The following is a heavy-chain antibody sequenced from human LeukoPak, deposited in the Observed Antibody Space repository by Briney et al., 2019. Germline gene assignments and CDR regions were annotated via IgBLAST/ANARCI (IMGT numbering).Heavy chain of an antibody. Sequence: PGGSLRLSCAASGFTFSSYWMHWVRQAPGKGLVWVSRVKSDGSSTNYADSVKGRFTVSRDNAKNTLILQMNSLKTEDTAVYYCTTDAPNYGGNSAAAFDIWGQGTMVTVSS. V-gene: IGHV3-74*01. J-gene: IGHJ3*02. CDR3: TTDAPNYGGNSAAAFDI. CDR2: VKSDGSST. CDR1: GFTFSSYW. D-gene: IGHD4-23*01.